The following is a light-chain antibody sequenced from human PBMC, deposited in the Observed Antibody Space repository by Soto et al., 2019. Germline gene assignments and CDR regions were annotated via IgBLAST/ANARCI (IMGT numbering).Light chain of an antibody. CDR1: PDIINR. J-gene: IGKJ4*01. CDR3: QQYTDYPLT. Sequence: DIQMTHAPSSLSASVGDRIPITCRASPDIINRLVWFQQKPGKAPKSLIYAASNLQSGGPSKFSGSGSGTDCTLTISSLQPEDFATYYCQQYTDYPLTFGGGTRVEIK. V-gene: IGKV1-16*02. CDR2: AAS.